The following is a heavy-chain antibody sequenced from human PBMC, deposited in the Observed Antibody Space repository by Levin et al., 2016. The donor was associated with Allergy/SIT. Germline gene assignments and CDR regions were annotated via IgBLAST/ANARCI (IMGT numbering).Heavy chain of an antibody. CDR2: INHSGST. Sequence: SETLSLTCAVYGGSFSGYYWSWIRQPPGKGLEWIGEINHSGSTNYNPSLKSRVTISVDTSKNQFSLKLSSVTAADTAVYYCARGYFWSGYYTLVYWGQGTLVTVSS. J-gene: IGHJ4*02. V-gene: IGHV4-34*01. CDR3: ARGYFWSGYYTLVY. D-gene: IGHD3-3*01. CDR1: GGSFSGYY.